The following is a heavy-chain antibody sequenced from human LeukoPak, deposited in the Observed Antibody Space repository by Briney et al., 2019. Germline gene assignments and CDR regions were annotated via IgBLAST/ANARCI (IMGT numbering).Heavy chain of an antibody. Sequence: GGSLRLSCAASGFTFSSYSMNWVRQAPGKGLEWVSAISCSGGSTYYADSVKGRFTISRDNSKNTLYLQMNSLRAEDTAVYYCAKVQGDHFDWLEVYFDYWGQGTLVTVSS. CDR2: ISCSGGST. D-gene: IGHD3-9*01. CDR3: AKVQGDHFDWLEVYFDY. V-gene: IGHV3-23*01. CDR1: GFTFSSYS. J-gene: IGHJ4*02.